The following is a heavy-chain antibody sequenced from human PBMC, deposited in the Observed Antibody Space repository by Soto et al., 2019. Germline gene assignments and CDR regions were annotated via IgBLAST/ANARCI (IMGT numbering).Heavy chain of an antibody. CDR2: IYPGDSDT. V-gene: IGHV5-51*01. J-gene: IGHJ4*02. CDR3: ARRFAYYYDSSGYQFDY. Sequence: PGESLKISCKGSGYSFTSYWIGWVRQMPGKGLEWMGIIYPGDSDTRYSPSFQGQVTISADKSISTAYLQWSSLKASDTAMYYCARRFAYYYDSSGYQFDYWGQGTLVTGSS. D-gene: IGHD3-22*01. CDR1: GYSFTSYW.